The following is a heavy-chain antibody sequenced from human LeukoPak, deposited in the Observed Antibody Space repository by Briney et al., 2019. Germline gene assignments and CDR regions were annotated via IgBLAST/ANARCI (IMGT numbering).Heavy chain of an antibody. CDR3: ARAAQPGFDP. D-gene: IGHD1-14*01. Sequence: GGSLRLSCGASGLTFSTYSMNWVRQAPGKGLEWVSYISSDSGTIYYANSVKGRFTISRDNAKKSLYLQMNSLRAEDTAVYYCARAAQPGFDPWGQGTLVTVSS. CDR2: ISSDSGTI. J-gene: IGHJ5*02. V-gene: IGHV3-48*01. CDR1: GLTFSTYS.